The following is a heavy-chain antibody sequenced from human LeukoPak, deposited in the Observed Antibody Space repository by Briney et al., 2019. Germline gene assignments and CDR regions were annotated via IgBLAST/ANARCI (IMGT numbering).Heavy chain of an antibody. J-gene: IGHJ4*02. V-gene: IGHV4-59*08. CDR2: IYYSGST. CDR1: GGSFSGYY. D-gene: IGHD3-22*01. Sequence: KSSETLSLTCAVYGGSFSGYYWSWIRQPPGKGLEWIGYIYYSGSTNYNPSLKSRVTISVDTSKNQFSLKLTSVSAADTAVYYCSRHGDYYDSSDYYYFDYWGQGTLVTVSS. CDR3: SRHGDYYDSSDYYYFDY.